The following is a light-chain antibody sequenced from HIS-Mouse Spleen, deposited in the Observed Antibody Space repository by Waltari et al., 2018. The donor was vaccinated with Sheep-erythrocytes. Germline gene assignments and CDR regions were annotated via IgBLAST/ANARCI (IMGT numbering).Light chain of an antibody. CDR2: DVS. CDR1: SSDVGGYNY. Sequence: QSALTQPRSVSGSPGQSVTISCTGTSSDVGGYNYVSWYQQHPGKAPKLIIYDVSTRPSGVPDRFSGSQSGNTASLTISGLQAEDDADYYCCSYAGSYNHVFATGTKVTVL. J-gene: IGLJ1*01. CDR3: CSYAGSYNHV. V-gene: IGLV2-11*01.